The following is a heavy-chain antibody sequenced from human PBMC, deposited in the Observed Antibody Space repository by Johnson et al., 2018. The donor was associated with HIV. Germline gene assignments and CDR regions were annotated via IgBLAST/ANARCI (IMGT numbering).Heavy chain of an antibody. D-gene: IGHD2-21*01. Sequence: VQLVESGGGLVQPGGSLRLSCAASGFTVSSNYMSWVRQAPGKGLEWVSVIFSGGIPSYADSVKGRFTISRDNAKNTLYLQMDSLRAEDTAVYYCAILGWGAFDIWGQWTMVTVSS. V-gene: IGHV3-66*01. CDR2: IFSGGIP. J-gene: IGHJ3*02. CDR1: GFTVSSNY. CDR3: AILGWGAFDI.